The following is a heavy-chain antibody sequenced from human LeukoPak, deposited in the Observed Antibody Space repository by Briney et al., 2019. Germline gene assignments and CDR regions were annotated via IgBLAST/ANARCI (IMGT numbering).Heavy chain of an antibody. D-gene: IGHD6-19*01. Sequence: GGSLRLSCVGSGFVFSKYAVHWVRQAPGKGLEWVAVVSYDGDFKLYGDSVKGRFTISRDNSQNMLFLQMNDLRPEDAATYFCARDPYSHDSSGFSYFLQYWGQGTVVTVSS. CDR3: ARDPYSHDSSGFSYFLQY. V-gene: IGHV3-30-3*01. CDR2: VSYDGDFK. CDR1: GFVFSKYA. J-gene: IGHJ4*02.